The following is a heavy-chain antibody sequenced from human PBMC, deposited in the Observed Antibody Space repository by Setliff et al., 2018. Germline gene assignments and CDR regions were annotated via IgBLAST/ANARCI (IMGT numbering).Heavy chain of an antibody. V-gene: IGHV1-2*02. CDR1: GYTFTGYY. D-gene: IGHD4-17*01. Sequence: ASVKVSCKASGYTFTGYYMHWVRQAPGQGLEWMGWINPNSGGTNYAQKFQGRVTISRDNSKNTLYLQMNSLRADDTAMYYCARWLRWSLDYWGQGTLVTVSS. J-gene: IGHJ4*02. CDR3: ARWLRWSLDY. CDR2: INPNSGGT.